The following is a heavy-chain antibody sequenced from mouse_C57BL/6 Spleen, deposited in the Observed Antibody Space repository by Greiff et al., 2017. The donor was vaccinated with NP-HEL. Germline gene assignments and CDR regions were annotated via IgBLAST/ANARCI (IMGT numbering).Heavy chain of an antibody. Sequence: QVQLQQSGPELVKPGASVKISCKASGYAFSSSWMNWVKQRPGKGLEWIGRIYPGDGDTNSNGKFKGKATLTADKSSSTAYMQLSSLTSEDSAVYFCARSDFAWFAYWGQGTLVTVSA. CDR1: GYAFSSSW. CDR2: IYPGDGDT. CDR3: ARSDFAWFAY. J-gene: IGHJ3*01. V-gene: IGHV1-82*01.